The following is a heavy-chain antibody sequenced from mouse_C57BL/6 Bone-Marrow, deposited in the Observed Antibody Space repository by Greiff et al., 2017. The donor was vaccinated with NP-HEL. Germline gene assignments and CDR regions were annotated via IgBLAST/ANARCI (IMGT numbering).Heavy chain of an antibody. D-gene: IGHD1-1*01. V-gene: IGHV1-4*01. CDR2: INPSSGYT. CDR3: AINYYGSSLDWFAY. Sequence: QVQLQQSGAELARPGASVKMSCKASGYTFTSYTMHWVKQRPGQGLEWIGYINPSSGYTKYNHNFQDKATLTADKSATTSYIQLSSLTSEDSAVYYCAINYYGSSLDWFAYWGQGTLVTVSA. CDR1: GYTFTSYT. J-gene: IGHJ3*01.